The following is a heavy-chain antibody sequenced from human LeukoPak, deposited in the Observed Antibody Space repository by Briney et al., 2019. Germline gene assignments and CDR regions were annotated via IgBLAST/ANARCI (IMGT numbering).Heavy chain of an antibody. V-gene: IGHV1-2*02. CDR1: GYTFTGYY. D-gene: IGHD4-17*01. CDR2: INPNSGGT. Sequence: GASVKVSRKASGYTFTGYYMHWVRQAPGQGLEWMGWINPNSGGTNYAQKFQGRVTMTRDTSISTAYMELSRLRSDDTAVYYCARAATVTTDPGGSYYFDYWGQGTLVTVSS. J-gene: IGHJ4*02. CDR3: ARAATVTTDPGGSYYFDY.